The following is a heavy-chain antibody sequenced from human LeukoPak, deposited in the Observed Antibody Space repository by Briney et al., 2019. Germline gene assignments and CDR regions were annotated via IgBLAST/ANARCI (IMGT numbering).Heavy chain of an antibody. CDR1: GYTFTSYY. J-gene: IGHJ6*02. V-gene: IGHV1-69*13. Sequence: ASVKVSCKASGYTFTSYYMHWVRQAPGQGLEWMGGIIPIFGTANYAQKFQGRVTITADESTSTAYMELSSLRSEDTAVYYCASSSYGSESQNYYYGMDVWGQGTTVTVSS. CDR2: IIPIFGTA. CDR3: ASSSYGSESQNYYYGMDV. D-gene: IGHD3-10*01.